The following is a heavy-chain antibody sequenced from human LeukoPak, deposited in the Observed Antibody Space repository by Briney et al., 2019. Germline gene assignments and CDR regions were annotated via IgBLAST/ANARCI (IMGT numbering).Heavy chain of an antibody. D-gene: IGHD2-8*02. Sequence: PSETLSLTCTVSGVSFNAYYWSWIRQSPGKGLEWIGEVSPGGYIKYNPSLKSRVTISVDTSESQLSLRLSSVTAADTAMYYCARIRCGHTGDICYNHWDQGTLVTVSS. J-gene: IGHJ5*02. CDR2: VSPGGYI. CDR3: ARIRCGHTGDICYNH. V-gene: IGHV4-34*01. CDR1: GVSFNAYY.